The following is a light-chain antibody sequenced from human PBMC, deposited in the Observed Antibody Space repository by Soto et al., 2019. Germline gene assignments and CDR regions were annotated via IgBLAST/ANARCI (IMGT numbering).Light chain of an antibody. V-gene: IGKV3-20*01. CDR2: ATS. J-gene: IGKJ4*01. CDR3: QQYATSPLT. CDR1: QAVRSTY. Sequence: EIVLSQSPGTQSLSPGERATLSCRASQAVRSTYLAWHQQKPGQAPKLLIYATSSRATGIPDRFSGSGSGTDFTLTISRLEPEDFALYYCQQYATSPLTFGGGTKVDI.